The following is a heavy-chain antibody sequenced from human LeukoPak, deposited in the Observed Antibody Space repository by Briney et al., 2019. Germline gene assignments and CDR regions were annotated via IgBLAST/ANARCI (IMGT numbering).Heavy chain of an antibody. D-gene: IGHD3-3*01. J-gene: IGHJ5*02. Sequence: PSETLSLTCTVSGGSVSSGSYYWSWIRQPPGKGLEWIGYIYHSGSTNYNPSLKSRVTISVDTSKNQFSLKLSSVTAADTAVYYCARGKFREKYDFWSGYYSNWFDPWGQGTLVTVSS. V-gene: IGHV4-61*01. CDR3: ARGKFREKYDFWSGYYSNWFDP. CDR2: IYHSGST. CDR1: GGSVSSGSYY.